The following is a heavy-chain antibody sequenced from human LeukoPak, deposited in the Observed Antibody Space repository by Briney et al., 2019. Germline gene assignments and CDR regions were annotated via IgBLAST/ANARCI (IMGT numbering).Heavy chain of an antibody. CDR1: GFTFSNYG. D-gene: IGHD2-2*01. V-gene: IGHV3-30*03. Sequence: GGSLRLSCAASGFTFSNYGMHWVRQAPGKGLEWVAVISYDGSNKYYTDSVKGRFTISRDNSKNTLYLQMNSLRAEDTAVYYCATALYCSSTNCYLDYWGQGTLVTVSS. CDR3: ATALYCSSTNCYLDY. J-gene: IGHJ4*02. CDR2: ISYDGSNK.